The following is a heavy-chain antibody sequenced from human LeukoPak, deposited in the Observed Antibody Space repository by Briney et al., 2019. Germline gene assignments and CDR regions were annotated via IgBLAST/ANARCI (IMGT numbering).Heavy chain of an antibody. D-gene: IGHD2-2*01. CDR3: ARLRYCSSTSCSDAEGWFDP. Sequence: GGSLRLSCAASGFTFSSYEMNWVRQAPGKGLEWVSCISSSGSTIYYADSVKGRFTISRDNAKNSLYLQMNSLRAEDTAVYYCARLRYCSSTSCSDAEGWFDPWGQGTLVTVSS. CDR1: GFTFSSYE. CDR2: ISSSGSTI. J-gene: IGHJ5*02. V-gene: IGHV3-48*03.